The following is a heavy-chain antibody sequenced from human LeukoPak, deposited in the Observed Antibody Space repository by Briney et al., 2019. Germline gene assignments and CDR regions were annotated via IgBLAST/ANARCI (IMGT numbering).Heavy chain of an antibody. CDR1: GYTFDIYG. D-gene: IGHD2-2*02. Sequence: ASVKVSCKASGYTFDIYGIAWVRQAPGQGLEWMGWIATYNGKTDYVQNLQGRVTMTTDLSTGTAYMELRSLRSDDTDVYYCARVYTSYYYYMDVWGKGTPVTVSS. J-gene: IGHJ6*03. V-gene: IGHV1-18*01. CDR3: ARVYTSYYYYMDV. CDR2: IATYNGKT.